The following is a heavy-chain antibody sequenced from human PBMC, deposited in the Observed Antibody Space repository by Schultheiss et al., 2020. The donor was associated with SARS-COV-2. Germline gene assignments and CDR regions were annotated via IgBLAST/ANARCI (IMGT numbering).Heavy chain of an antibody. CDR2: IYTSGST. CDR1: GGSISSSSYY. Sequence: SETLSLTCTVSGGSISSSSYYWSWIRQPPGKGLEWIGRIYTSGSTNYNPSLKSRVTISVDTSKNQFSLKLSSVTAADTAVYYCAREGPRLGISWYFDLWGRGTLVTVSS. J-gene: IGHJ2*01. V-gene: IGHV4-61*02. CDR3: AREGPRLGISWYFDL. D-gene: IGHD7-27*01.